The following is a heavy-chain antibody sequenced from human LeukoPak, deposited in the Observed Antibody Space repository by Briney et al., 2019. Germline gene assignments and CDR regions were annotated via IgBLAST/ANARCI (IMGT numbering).Heavy chain of an antibody. J-gene: IGHJ4*02. D-gene: IGHD3-10*01. CDR3: ARETMVRGVPYY. V-gene: IGHV3-30*02. CDR2: IRYDGSNK. CDR1: GFTFSSYG. Sequence: GGSLRLSCAASGFTFSSYGMHWVRQAPGKGLEWVAFIRYDGSNKYYADSVKGRLTISRDNSKNTLYLQMTSLRGNDTAVYYCARETMVRGVPYYWGQGTLVTVSS.